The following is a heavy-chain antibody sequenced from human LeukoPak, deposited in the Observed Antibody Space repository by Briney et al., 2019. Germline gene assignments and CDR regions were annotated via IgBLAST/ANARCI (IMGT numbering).Heavy chain of an antibody. CDR2: TRNKANSYTT. CDR3: AIGANYYYYGMDV. Sequence: PGGSLRLSCAASGFTFSDHYMDWVRQAPGKGLEWVGRTRNKANSYTTEYAASVKGRFTISRDDSKNSLYLQMNSLKTEDTAVYYCAIGANYYYYGMDVWGQGTTVTVSS. J-gene: IGHJ6*02. V-gene: IGHV3-72*01. CDR1: GFTFSDHY.